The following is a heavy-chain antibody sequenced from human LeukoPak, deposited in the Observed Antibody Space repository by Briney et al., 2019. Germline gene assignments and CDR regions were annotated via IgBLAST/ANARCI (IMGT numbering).Heavy chain of an antibody. J-gene: IGHJ6*04. D-gene: IGHD1-1*01. Sequence: GGSLRLSCAASEFTVSSYWMSWVRQAPGKGLEWVANIKQDGSEKYYVDSVKGRFTISRDNAKNSLYLQMNSLRAEDTAVYYCARDLGWNDDYYYYGMDVWGKGTTVTVSS. CDR2: IKQDGSEK. CDR1: EFTVSSYW. V-gene: IGHV3-7*03. CDR3: ARDLGWNDDYYYYGMDV.